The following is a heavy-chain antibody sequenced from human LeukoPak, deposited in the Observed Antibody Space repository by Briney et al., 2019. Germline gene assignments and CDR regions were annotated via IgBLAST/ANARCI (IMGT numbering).Heavy chain of an antibody. V-gene: IGHV1-18*01. CDR1: GYIFTSYG. CDR3: ARDRSSWYSGYFQH. CDR2: ISAYNGNT. D-gene: IGHD6-13*01. J-gene: IGHJ1*01. Sequence: ASVKVSCKASGYIFTSYGISWVRQAPGQGLEWMGWISAYNGNTNYAQKLQGRDTMTTDTSTSTAYMELRSLRSDDTAVYYCARDRSSWYSGYFQHWGQGTLVTVSS.